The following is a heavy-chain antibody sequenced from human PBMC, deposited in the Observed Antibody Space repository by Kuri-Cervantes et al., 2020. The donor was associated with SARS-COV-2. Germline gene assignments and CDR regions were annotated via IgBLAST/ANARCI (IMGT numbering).Heavy chain of an antibody. CDR2: MNPNSGNT. V-gene: IGHV1-8*02. Sequence: ASVKVSCKASGYTFTSYDINWVRQATGQGLEWMGWMNPNSGNTGYAQKFQGRVTTTRDTSISTAYMELSRLRSDDTAVYYCARDGGKHIVVDAFDIWGQGTMVTVSS. CDR3: ARDGGKHIVVDAFDI. J-gene: IGHJ3*02. D-gene: IGHD3-16*01. CDR1: GYTFTSYD.